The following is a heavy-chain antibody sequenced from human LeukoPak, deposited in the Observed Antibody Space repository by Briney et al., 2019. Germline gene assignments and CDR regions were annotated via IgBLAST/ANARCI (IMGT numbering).Heavy chain of an antibody. V-gene: IGHV4-61*01. CDR2: IYYSGST. D-gene: IGHD3-3*01. Sequence: PPETLSLTCTVSGVSVSSGSYYWSWIRQPPGKGLEWIGYIYYSGSTNYNPSLKSRVTISVDTSKNQLSLKLSSVTAADTAVYYCASAYDFWSGYENWGQGTLVTVSS. CDR3: ASAYDFWSGYEN. CDR1: GVSVSSGSYY. J-gene: IGHJ4*02.